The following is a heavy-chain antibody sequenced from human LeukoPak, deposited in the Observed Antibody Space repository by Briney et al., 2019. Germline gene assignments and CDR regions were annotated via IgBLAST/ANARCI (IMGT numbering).Heavy chain of an antibody. D-gene: IGHD6-19*01. CDR1: GGSISSYY. CDR2: IYYSGST. Sequence: SETLSLTCTVSGGSISSYYWSWIRQPPGKGLEWIGYIYYSGSTNYNPSLKSRVTISVDTSKNQFSLKLSSVTAADTAVYYCASHEGAVAGTGYYFDYWGQGTLVTVSS. CDR3: ASHEGAVAGTGYYFDY. V-gene: IGHV4-59*08. J-gene: IGHJ4*02.